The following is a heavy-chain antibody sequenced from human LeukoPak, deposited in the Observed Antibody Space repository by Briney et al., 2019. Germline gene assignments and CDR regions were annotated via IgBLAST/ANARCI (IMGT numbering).Heavy chain of an antibody. CDR1: GITFSGYG. V-gene: IGHV3-21*04. J-gene: IGHJ4*02. CDR2: ISRSGTYI. Sequence: GGSLRLSCEASGITFSGYGMSWVRQAPGKGLEWVSSISRSGTYIYYADSVKGRFTISRDNAKSSLYLQMNSLRVEDTAVYYCARGNIAVPGTPYYFEYWGQGTLVTVSS. CDR3: ARGNIAVPGTPYYFEY. D-gene: IGHD6-19*01.